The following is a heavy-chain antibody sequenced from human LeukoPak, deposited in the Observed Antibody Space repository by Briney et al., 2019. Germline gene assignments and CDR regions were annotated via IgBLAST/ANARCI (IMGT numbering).Heavy chain of an antibody. CDR3: ARDSGEARYGDYSFDY. CDR1: GFTFSSYE. V-gene: IGHV3-48*03. Sequence: PGGSLRLSCAASGFTFSSYEMNWVRQAPGKGLEWVSYISSSGSTIYYADSVKGRFTISRDNAKNSLYLQMNSLRAEDTAVYYCARDSGEARYGDYSFDYWGQGTLVTVSS. D-gene: IGHD4-17*01. CDR2: ISSSGSTI. J-gene: IGHJ4*02.